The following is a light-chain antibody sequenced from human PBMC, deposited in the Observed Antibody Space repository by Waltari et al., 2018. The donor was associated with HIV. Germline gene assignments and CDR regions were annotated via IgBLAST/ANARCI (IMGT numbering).Light chain of an antibody. CDR1: TSNIGIKT. J-gene: IGLJ3*02. Sequence: QSVVTQPPSVSGTPGQTVTISCSGSTSNIGIKTENWYQHLPGTAPKRLIYGNYQRPSGVPDRFSASKSGTSASLAISGLQSEDEADYYCASWDASLNGWVFGGGTKLTVL. CDR3: ASWDASLNGWV. V-gene: IGLV1-44*01. CDR2: GNY.